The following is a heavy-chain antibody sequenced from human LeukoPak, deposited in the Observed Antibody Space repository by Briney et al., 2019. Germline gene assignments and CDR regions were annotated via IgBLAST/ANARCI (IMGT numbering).Heavy chain of an antibody. V-gene: IGHV3-30*02. D-gene: IGHD3-10*01. Sequence: GGSLRLSCAASGFTFSSYGMHWVRQAPGKGLEWVAFIRYDGSNKYYADSVKGRFTISRDNSKNTLYLQMNSLRAEDTAVYYWAGRGTMVRGVFDPWGQGTLVTVSS. CDR3: AGRGTMVRGVFDP. CDR1: GFTFSSYG. CDR2: IRYDGSNK. J-gene: IGHJ5*02.